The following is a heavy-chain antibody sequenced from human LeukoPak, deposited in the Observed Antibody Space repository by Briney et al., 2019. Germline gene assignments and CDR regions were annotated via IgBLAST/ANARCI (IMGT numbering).Heavy chain of an antibody. Sequence: PSETLSLTCTVSGGSISSGGYYWSWIRQHPGKGLEWIGYIYYSGSTYYNPSLKSRVTISVDTSKNQFSLKLSSVTAADTAVCYCARDLMSSGCFDYWGQGTLVTVSS. V-gene: IGHV4-31*03. J-gene: IGHJ4*02. D-gene: IGHD6-19*01. CDR2: IYYSGST. CDR1: GGSISSGGYY. CDR3: ARDLMSSGCFDY.